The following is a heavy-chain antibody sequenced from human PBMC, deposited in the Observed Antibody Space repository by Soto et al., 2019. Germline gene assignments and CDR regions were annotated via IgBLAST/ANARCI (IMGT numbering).Heavy chain of an antibody. V-gene: IGHV3-33*01. D-gene: IGHD3-9*01. J-gene: IGHJ4*02. CDR2: IWYDGSNK. CDR3: ARDAPLLRYFDWSRTPFDY. CDR1: GFTFSSYG. Sequence: GGSLRLSCAAPGFTFSSYGMHWVRQAPGKGLEWVAVIWYDGSNKYYADSVKGRFTISRDNSKNTLYLQMNSLRAEDTAVYYCARDAPLLRYFDWSRTPFDYWGQGTLVTVSS.